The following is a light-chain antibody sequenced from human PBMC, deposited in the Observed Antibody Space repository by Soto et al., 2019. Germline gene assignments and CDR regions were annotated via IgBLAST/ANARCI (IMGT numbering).Light chain of an antibody. CDR1: QSVRTN. CDR2: GAS. CDR3: QQYNKWPRT. J-gene: IGKJ1*01. Sequence: EIVMTQSPATLSVSPGDWATLSCRASQSVRTNLAWYQQKPGQAPRLLIYGASTRATGIPDRFSGSGSGTEFTLTISSLQSEDLAVYYCQQYNKWPRTFGQGTKVDIK. V-gene: IGKV3-15*01.